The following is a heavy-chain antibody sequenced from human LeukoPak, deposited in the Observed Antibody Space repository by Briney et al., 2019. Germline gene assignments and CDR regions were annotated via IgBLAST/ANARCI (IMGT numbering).Heavy chain of an antibody. V-gene: IGHV3-23*01. D-gene: IGHD3-22*01. CDR2: ISGSGGRT. J-gene: IGHJ4*02. CDR3: AKRGVVIRVILVGFHKEAYYFDS. Sequence: GGSLRLSCAVSGITISNYGMSWVRQAPGKGLEWVAGISGSGGRTNYADSVKGRFTITRDNPKNTLYLQMNSLRAEDTAVYFCAKRGVVIRVILVGFHKEAYYFDSWGQGALVTVSS. CDR1: GITISNYG.